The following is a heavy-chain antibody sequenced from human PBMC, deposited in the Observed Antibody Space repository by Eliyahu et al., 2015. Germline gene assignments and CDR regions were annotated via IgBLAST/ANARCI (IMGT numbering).Heavy chain of an antibody. J-gene: IGHJ4*02. CDR3: ARGTTFGPDS. CDR1: GYIFTDYF. D-gene: IGHD3-16*01. Sequence: QVPLVQSGPEVKRPGAXVKVAXQASGYIFTDYFXHWVRQAPGEGPEWMGLVNPSNGDTKYAQRFQGRVTMTRDTSITTVYMQLSSLTSDDTAVYSCARGTTFGPDSWGQGTLVTVSS. CDR2: VNPSNGDT. V-gene: IGHV1-2*02.